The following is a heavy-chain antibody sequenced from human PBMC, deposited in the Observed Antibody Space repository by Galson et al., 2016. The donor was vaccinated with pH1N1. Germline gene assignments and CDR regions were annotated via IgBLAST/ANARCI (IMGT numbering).Heavy chain of an antibody. V-gene: IGHV3-11*03. CDR2: ISSRSSSYT. Sequence: SLRLSCVASGFTFSDCYMYWIRQAPGKGLEWVSFISSRSSSYTNYAHSVKGRFTISRDNANNSLYLQMNSLRAEDTALYYCSASGSYDAFDIWGQGTMVTFSS. CDR3: SASGSYDAFDI. D-gene: IGHD1-26*01. J-gene: IGHJ3*02. CDR1: GFTFSDCY.